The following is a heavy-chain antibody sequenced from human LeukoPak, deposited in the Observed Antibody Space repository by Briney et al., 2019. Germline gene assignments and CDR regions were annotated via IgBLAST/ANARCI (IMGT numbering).Heavy chain of an antibody. Sequence: PGGSLRLSCAASGFTFSSYEMNWVRQAPGKGLEWVSYISSSGSTIYYADSVKGRFTISRDNAKNSLYLQMNSLRAEDTAVYYCARDTSWQLVRGLFDYWGQGTLVTVSS. D-gene: IGHD6-13*01. CDR3: ARDTSWQLVRGLFDY. J-gene: IGHJ4*02. CDR2: ISSSGSTI. CDR1: GFTFSSYE. V-gene: IGHV3-48*03.